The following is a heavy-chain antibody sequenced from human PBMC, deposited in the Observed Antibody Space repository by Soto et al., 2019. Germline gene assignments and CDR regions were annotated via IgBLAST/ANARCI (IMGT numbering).Heavy chain of an antibody. D-gene: IGHD5-12*01. J-gene: IGHJ5*02. CDR2: INHSGST. CDR1: GGSFSGYY. V-gene: IGHV4-34*01. CDR3: ARGASIVATQNWFDP. Sequence: PSETLSLTCAVYGGSFSGYYWSWIRQPPGKGLEWIGEINHSGSTNYNPSLKSRVTISVDTSKNQFSLKLSSVTAADTAVYYCARGASIVATQNWFDPWGQGTLVTVSS.